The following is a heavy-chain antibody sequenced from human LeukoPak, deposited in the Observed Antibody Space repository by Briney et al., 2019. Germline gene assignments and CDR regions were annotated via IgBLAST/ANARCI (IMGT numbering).Heavy chain of an antibody. CDR2: ISSSGSTI. J-gene: IGHJ4*02. CDR3: ARSRHYYDSPNHYFDY. V-gene: IGHV3-11*01. Sequence: GGSLRLSCAASGFTFSDYYMSWIRQAPGKGLEWVSYISSSGSTIYYADSVKGRFTISRDNAKNSLYLQMNSLRAEDTAVYYCARSRHYYDSPNHYFDYWGQGTLVTVSS. CDR1: GFTFSDYY. D-gene: IGHD3-22*01.